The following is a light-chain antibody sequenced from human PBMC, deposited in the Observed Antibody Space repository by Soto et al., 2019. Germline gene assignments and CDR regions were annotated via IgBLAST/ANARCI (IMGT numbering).Light chain of an antibody. V-gene: IGKV1-5*03. CDR3: QQYKSYTWT. CDR2: KAS. Sequence: DIQMTQSPSTLSASVGDRVTITCRASQSIGNWLAWYQQKPGKAPKLLIYKASSLESGVPSRFSGTRSGTEFTLTISSLQPDDFATYYCQQYKSYTWTFGQGTKVESK. J-gene: IGKJ1*01. CDR1: QSIGNW.